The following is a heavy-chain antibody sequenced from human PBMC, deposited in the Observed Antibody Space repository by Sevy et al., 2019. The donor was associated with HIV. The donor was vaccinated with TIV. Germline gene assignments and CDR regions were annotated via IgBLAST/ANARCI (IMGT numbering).Heavy chain of an antibody. D-gene: IGHD3-22*01. J-gene: IGHJ4*02. CDR2: INPNSGDT. V-gene: IGHV1-2*06. CDR3: ARVIYYDSSAYYFDY. Sequence: ASVKVSCKASGYMFIAYFIHWVRQAPGQGLEWMARINPNSGDTNYAQKFQGRVTMTRDTSINTAYMELSRLRSDDTAVDSCARVIYYDSSAYYFDYWGQGTLVTVSS. CDR1: GYMFIAYF.